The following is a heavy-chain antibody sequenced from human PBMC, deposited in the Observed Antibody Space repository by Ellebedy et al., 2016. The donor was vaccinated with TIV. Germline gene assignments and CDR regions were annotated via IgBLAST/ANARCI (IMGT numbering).Heavy chain of an antibody. J-gene: IGHJ3*02. D-gene: IGHD3-9*01. Sequence: SETLSLXXTVSGGSISSSSYYWGWIRQPPGKGLEWIGSIYYSGSTYYNPSLKSRVTISVDTSKNQFSLKLSSVTAADTAVYYCARVHYDILTGYDAFDIWGQGTMATVSS. V-gene: IGHV4-39*07. CDR2: IYYSGST. CDR3: ARVHYDILTGYDAFDI. CDR1: GGSISSSSYY.